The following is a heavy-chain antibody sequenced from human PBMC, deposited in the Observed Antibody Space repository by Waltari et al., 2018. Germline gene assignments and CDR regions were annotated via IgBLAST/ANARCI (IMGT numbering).Heavy chain of an antibody. CDR1: GGSLSSGGYY. CDR3: ARHWKRSGYRFDP. D-gene: IGHD5-12*01. Sequence: QLRLQESGPGLVKPSETLSLTCTVPGGSLSSGGYYWGWIRQSPGKGLEWIGSIYYSGSTYYNPTLESRVTISGDTSKNEFSLKLSSVTTADTAVYYCARHWKRSGYRFDPWGQGTLVTVSS. V-gene: IGHV4-39*01. J-gene: IGHJ5*02. CDR2: IYYSGST.